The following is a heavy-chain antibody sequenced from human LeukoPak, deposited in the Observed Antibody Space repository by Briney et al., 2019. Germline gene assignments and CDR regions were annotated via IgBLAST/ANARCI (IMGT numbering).Heavy chain of an antibody. V-gene: IGHV1-8*01. CDR3: ARQTQVVVAATRSFDYYYYMDV. Sequence: ASVKVSCKASGYTFTSYDINWVRQATGQGLEWMGWMNPNSGNTGYVQKFQGRVTMTRNTSISTAYMELSSLRSEDTAVYYCARQTQVVVAATRSFDYYYYMDVWGKGTTVTVSS. D-gene: IGHD2-15*01. J-gene: IGHJ6*03. CDR1: GYTFTSYD. CDR2: MNPNSGNT.